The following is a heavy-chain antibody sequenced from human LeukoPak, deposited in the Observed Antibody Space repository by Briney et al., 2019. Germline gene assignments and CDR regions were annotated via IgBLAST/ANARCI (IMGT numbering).Heavy chain of an antibody. J-gene: IGHJ6*03. Sequence: ASVKVSCKASGYTFTGYYMHWVRQAPGQGLEWMGWIKLNTGDTNYAQNFQGRVTMTRDTSISTAYMELSRLRSDDTAVYYCARAGTTVTQDYYYYYMDVWGKGTTVTVSS. CDR3: ARAGTTVTQDYYYYYMDV. CDR1: GYTFTGYY. CDR2: IKLNTGDT. D-gene: IGHD4-17*01. V-gene: IGHV1-2*02.